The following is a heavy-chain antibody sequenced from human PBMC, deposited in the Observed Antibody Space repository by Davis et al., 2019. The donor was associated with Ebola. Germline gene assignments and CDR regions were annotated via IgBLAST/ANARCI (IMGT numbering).Heavy chain of an antibody. V-gene: IGHV3-11*04. J-gene: IGHJ4*02. CDR1: GFTFSSYA. CDR2: ISSSGSTI. Sequence: PGGSLRLSCAASGFTFSSYAMSWIRQAPGKGLEWVSYISSSGSTIYYADSVKGRFTISRDNAKNSLYLQMNSLRAEDTAVYYCAKSLSSGGHDYWGQGTLVTVSS. D-gene: IGHD6-25*01. CDR3: AKSLSSGGHDY.